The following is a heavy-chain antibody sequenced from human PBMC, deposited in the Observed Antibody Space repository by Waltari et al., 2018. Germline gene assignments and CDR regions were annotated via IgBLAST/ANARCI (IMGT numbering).Heavy chain of an antibody. Sequence: QVQLVQSGAEVKKPGSSVKVSCKASGGTFSSYAISWVRQAPGQGLEWMGGIIPILGIANYAQKFQGRVTITADESTSTAYMELSSLRSEDTAVYYCARSGAVHYYGSGSYTPLYYMDVWGKGTTVTVSS. D-gene: IGHD3-10*01. CDR1: GGTFSSYA. V-gene: IGHV1-69*04. CDR3: ARSGAVHYYGSGSYTPLYYMDV. CDR2: IIPILGIA. J-gene: IGHJ6*03.